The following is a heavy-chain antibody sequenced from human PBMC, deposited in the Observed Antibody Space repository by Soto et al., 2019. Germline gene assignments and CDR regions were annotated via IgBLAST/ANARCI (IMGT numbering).Heavy chain of an antibody. CDR2: IAPSDSYT. D-gene: IGHD6-6*01. CDR1: GYSFTTSW. CDR3: ARHMGHIAARPTHY. V-gene: IGHV5-10-1*01. Sequence: PGAALKISCTASGYSFTTSWISWVHPLPGKGLQWMGRIAPSDSYTNYSPSFQGHVTISADKSISTAYLQWSSLQASDTAMYYCARHMGHIAARPTHYWGQGPLVPV. J-gene: IGHJ4*02.